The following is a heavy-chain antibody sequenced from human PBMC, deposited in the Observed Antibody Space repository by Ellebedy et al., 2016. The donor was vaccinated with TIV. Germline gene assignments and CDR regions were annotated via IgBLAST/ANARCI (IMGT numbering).Heavy chain of an antibody. V-gene: IGHV3-21*01. J-gene: IGHJ4*02. Sequence: PGGSLRLSCAASGFTFSSYSMNWVRQAPGKGLEWISSISSSSSHMFYADSVKGRFTISRDNAKTSLYLQLNSLRAEDTAVYYCASACFGVACHFEHWGQGTLVTASS. D-gene: IGHD3-3*01. CDR1: GFTFSSYS. CDR3: ASACFGVACHFEH. CDR2: ISSSSSHM.